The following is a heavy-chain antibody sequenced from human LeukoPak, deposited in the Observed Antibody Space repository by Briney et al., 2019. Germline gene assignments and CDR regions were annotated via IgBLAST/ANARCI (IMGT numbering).Heavy chain of an antibody. D-gene: IGHD3-3*01. J-gene: IGHJ3*02. Sequence: GGSLRLSWAPSGFTFSSYAITWVRQAPGKGLEWVSAISGSGYNSYYADSVKGRFTISRDNSKNTLFLQMNSLRGEDTAIYYCAKWMVRRDFWSGAFDIWGQGTMVTV. CDR3: AKWMVRRDFWSGAFDI. V-gene: IGHV3-23*01. CDR2: ISGSGYNS. CDR1: GFTFSSYA.